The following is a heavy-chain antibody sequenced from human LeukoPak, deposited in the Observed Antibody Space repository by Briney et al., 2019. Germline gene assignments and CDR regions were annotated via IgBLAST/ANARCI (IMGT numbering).Heavy chain of an antibody. V-gene: IGHV4-31*03. CDR1: GGSISSGGYH. Sequence: PSETLSLTCTVSGGSISSGGYHWSWIRQHPGKGLEWIGYIYYSGSTYYNPSLKSRVTISVDTSKNQFSLKLSSVTAADTAVYYCASNRLLLWFGEPSPGWFDPWGQGTLVTVSS. D-gene: IGHD3-10*01. CDR3: ASNRLLLWFGEPSPGWFDP. CDR2: IYYSGST. J-gene: IGHJ5*02.